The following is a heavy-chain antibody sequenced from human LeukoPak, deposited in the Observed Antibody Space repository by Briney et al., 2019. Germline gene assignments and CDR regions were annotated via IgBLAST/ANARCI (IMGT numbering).Heavy chain of an antibody. CDR2: IIPIFGTA. J-gene: IGHJ5*02. V-gene: IGHV1-69*13. CDR3: AREIGKIATYCSSTSCYHNWFDP. CDR1: GGTFSSYA. D-gene: IGHD2-2*01. Sequence: SVKVSCKASGGTFSSYAISWVRQAPGQGLEWMGGIIPIFGTANYAHKFQGRVTITADESTSTAYMELSSLRSEDTAVYYCAREIGKIATYCSSTSCYHNWFDPWGQGTLVTVSS.